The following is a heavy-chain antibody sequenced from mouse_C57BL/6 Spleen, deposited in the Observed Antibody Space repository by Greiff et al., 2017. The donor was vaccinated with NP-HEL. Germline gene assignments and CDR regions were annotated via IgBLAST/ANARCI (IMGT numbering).Heavy chain of an antibody. D-gene: IGHD1-1*01. CDR3: ASMGYYYGTGY. CDR1: GYAFSSSW. Sequence: QVQLKQSGPELVKPGASVKISCKASGYAFSSSWMNWVKQRPGKGLEWIGRIYPGDGDTNYNGKFKGKATLTADKSSSTAYMQLSSLTSEDSAVYFCASMGYYYGTGYWGQGTTLTVSS. J-gene: IGHJ2*01. CDR2: IYPGDGDT. V-gene: IGHV1-82*01.